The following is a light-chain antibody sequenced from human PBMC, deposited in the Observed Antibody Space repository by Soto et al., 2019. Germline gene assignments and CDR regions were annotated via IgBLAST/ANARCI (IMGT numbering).Light chain of an antibody. Sequence: LTQSPVTLSVSPGEIVTLSCRANQSLDDKLAWYQQKPGQAPRLLISGASTRASGLAARFSGSGSGTEFTLTISSLQSEDLAVYYCQQYKTWPYTFGQGTKLDIK. J-gene: IGKJ2*01. CDR2: GAS. V-gene: IGKV3-15*01. CDR3: QQYKTWPYT. CDR1: QSLDDK.